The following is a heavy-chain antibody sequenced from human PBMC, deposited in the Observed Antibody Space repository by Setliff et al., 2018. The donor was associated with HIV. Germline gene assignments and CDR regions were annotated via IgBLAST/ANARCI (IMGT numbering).Heavy chain of an antibody. D-gene: IGHD3-16*01. CDR3: ARGTKFVWGRWFDP. J-gene: IGHJ5*02. CDR2: SDYNGNT. Sequence: ASVKVSCKASGYNFNSHGITWVRQAPGRGLEWVGWSDYNGNTNYAQNFQGRVTMTTDTSTNTAYMDLRSLKSDDTAVYYCARGTKFVWGRWFDPWGQGTLVTVSS. CDR1: GYNFNSHG. V-gene: IGHV1-18*01.